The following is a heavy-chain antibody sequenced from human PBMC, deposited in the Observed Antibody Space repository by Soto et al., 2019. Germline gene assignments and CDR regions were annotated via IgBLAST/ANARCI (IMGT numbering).Heavy chain of an antibody. CDR3: ARAAAGTENHDY. J-gene: IGHJ4*02. V-gene: IGHV3-30*03. Sequence: GSLRLSSAASGXTFSTYGMDWVRQAPGKGLEWVAFISYDGSNKYYADSVKGRFTISRDNSKNTLYLQMNSMRAEDKAVYYCARAAAGTENHDYWGQGTLGTVSS. CDR2: ISYDGSNK. D-gene: IGHD6-13*01. CDR1: GXTFSTYG.